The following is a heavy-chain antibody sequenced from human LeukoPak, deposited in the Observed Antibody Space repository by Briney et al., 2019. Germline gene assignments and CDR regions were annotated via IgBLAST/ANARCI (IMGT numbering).Heavy chain of an antibody. V-gene: IGHV4-59*11. CDR2: IYYSGST. J-gene: IGHJ6*04. CDR3: AGTGDIVVVPAANFDWTLLDV. CDR1: GGSISSHY. Sequence: SETLSLTCTVSGGSISSHYWSWIRQPPGKGLEWIGYIYYSGSTNYNPSLKSRVTISVDTSKNQFSLKLSSVTAADTAVYYCAGTGDIVVVPAANFDWTLLDVWGKGTTVTVFS. D-gene: IGHD2-2*01.